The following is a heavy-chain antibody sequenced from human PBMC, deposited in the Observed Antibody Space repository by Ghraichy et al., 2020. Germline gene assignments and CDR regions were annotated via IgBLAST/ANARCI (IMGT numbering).Heavy chain of an antibody. Sequence: GGSLRLSCAASGFIFSDHYMDWVRQAPGKGLEWVGRIRNKARSHTTEYATSVRGRFTISRDDSKSSLYLQIDGLRTEDTATYYCAKVVMNVWSFDFWGQGALVTVSS. CDR1: GFIFSDHY. CDR3: AKVVMNVWSFDF. D-gene: IGHD2-21*01. CDR2: IRNKARSHTT. V-gene: IGHV3-72*01. J-gene: IGHJ4*02.